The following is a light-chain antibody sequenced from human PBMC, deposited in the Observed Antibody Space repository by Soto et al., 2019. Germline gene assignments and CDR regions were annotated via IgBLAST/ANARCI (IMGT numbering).Light chain of an antibody. CDR2: GTS. CDR3: QQYGSSPT. J-gene: IGKJ4*01. Sequence: EIVLTQSPVTLSLSPGERATLSCRASQSVSSSFLAWYQQKPGQAPRLLIYGTSSRATGIPDRFSGSGSGTDFTLTISGLEPEDFAVYSCQQYGSSPTFGGGTKV. V-gene: IGKV3-20*01. CDR1: QSVSSSF.